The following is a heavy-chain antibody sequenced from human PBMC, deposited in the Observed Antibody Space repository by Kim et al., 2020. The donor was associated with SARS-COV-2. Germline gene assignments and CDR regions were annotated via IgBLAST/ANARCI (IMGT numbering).Heavy chain of an antibody. J-gene: IGHJ6*02. Sequence: VKGRFTISRNDSKNTLYLQMNSLKTEDTAVYYCTTDRKIAAAGVPYGMDVWGQGTTVTVSS. D-gene: IGHD6-13*01. CDR3: TTDRKIAAAGVPYGMDV. V-gene: IGHV3-15*01.